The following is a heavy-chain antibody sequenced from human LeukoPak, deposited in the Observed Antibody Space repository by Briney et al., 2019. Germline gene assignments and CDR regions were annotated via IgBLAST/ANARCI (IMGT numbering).Heavy chain of an antibody. CDR2: IGTSGDT. J-gene: IGHJ4*02. D-gene: IGHD6-19*01. CDR3: SRVGSSGWPNYFDS. V-gene: IGHV3-13*04. Sequence: PGGSLRLSCAASGCTFSSYDMHWVRQATGKGLEWVSVIGTSGDTYYAGSVKGRFTISRENAKNSLYLQMNSLTAGDTAVYFCSRVGSSGWPNYFDSWGQGTLVTVSS. CDR1: GCTFSSYD.